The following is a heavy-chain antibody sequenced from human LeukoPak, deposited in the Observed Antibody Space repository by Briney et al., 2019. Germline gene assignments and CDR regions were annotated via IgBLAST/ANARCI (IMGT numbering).Heavy chain of an antibody. CDR3: ASGSGTYSPDY. CDR1: GYTFTDYY. D-gene: IGHD3-10*01. J-gene: IGHJ4*02. CDR2: INPNSGDT. V-gene: IGHV1-2*02. Sequence: ASVKVSCKASGYTFTDYYIHWVRQAPGQGLEWMGWINPNSGDTNYAQKFQGRVTMTRDTSISTAYMELSTLRSDDTAVYYCASGSGTYSPDYWGQGTLVTVSS.